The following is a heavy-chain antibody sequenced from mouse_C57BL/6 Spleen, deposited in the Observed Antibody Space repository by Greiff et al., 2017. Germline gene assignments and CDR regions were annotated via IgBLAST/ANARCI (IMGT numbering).Heavy chain of an antibody. J-gene: IGHJ3*01. CDR1: GYTFTSYW. CDR3: ARSPYGSGYEEAY. CDR2: IYPGSGST. D-gene: IGHD1-1*01. V-gene: IGHV1-55*01. Sequence: QVQLQQPGAELVKPGASVKMSCKASGYTFTSYWITWVKQRPGQGLEWIGDIYPGSGSTNYNEKFKSKATLTVDTSSSTAYMQLSSLTSEDSAVYYCARSPYGSGYEEAYWGQGTLVTVSA.